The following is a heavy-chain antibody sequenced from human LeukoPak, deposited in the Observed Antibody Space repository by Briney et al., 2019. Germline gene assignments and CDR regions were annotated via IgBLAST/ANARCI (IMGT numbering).Heavy chain of an antibody. Sequence: GGSLRLSCAASGFHFSDYHMNWVRQAPGKGLEWVSYITSSSAFTFYADSVKGRFTISRDNARDSMFLQMNSLRAEDTAVYYCAKDGGYDFWSGQQYYYYYMDVWGKGTTVTVSS. CDR3: AKDGGYDFWSGQQYYYYYMDV. V-gene: IGHV3-48*01. CDR2: ITSSSAFT. D-gene: IGHD3-3*01. CDR1: GFHFSDYH. J-gene: IGHJ6*03.